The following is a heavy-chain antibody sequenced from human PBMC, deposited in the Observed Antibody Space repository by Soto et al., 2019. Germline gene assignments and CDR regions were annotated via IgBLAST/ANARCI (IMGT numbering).Heavy chain of an antibody. CDR3: ARENSYFDY. J-gene: IGHJ4*02. CDR1: GYTFRNFG. CDR2: ISAYNANA. V-gene: IGHV1-18*01. Sequence: QIQLLQSGAEVKKPGASVKVTCKASGYTFRNFGIGWVRQAPGQGLEWMGWISAYNANANYAQKFQGRLTMTADTSTSTAHMELRSLRSDDTAVYYCARENSYFDYWGQGTLVTVSS.